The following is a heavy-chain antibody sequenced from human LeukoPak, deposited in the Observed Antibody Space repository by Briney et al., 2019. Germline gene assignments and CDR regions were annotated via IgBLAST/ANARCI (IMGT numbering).Heavy chain of an antibody. D-gene: IGHD2-2*01. Sequence: SETLSLTRTVSGGSISSYYWSWIRQPPGKGLEWIGYIYYSGSTNYNPSLKSRVTISVDTSKNQFSLKLSSVTAADTAVYYCAVGYCSSTSCSDPYYFDYWGQGTLVTVSS. CDR1: GGSISSYY. V-gene: IGHV4-59*01. CDR2: IYYSGST. J-gene: IGHJ4*02. CDR3: AVGYCSSTSCSDPYYFDY.